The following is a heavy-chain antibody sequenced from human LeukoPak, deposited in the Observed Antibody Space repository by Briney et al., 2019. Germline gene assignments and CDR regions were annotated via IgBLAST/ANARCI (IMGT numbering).Heavy chain of an antibody. D-gene: IGHD6-13*01. CDR1: GFTFSSYG. CDR3: ARDLRSSSWLNWFDP. J-gene: IGHJ5*02. CDR2: IRSDGINK. V-gene: IGHV3-30*02. Sequence: GGSLRLSCAASGFTFSSYGMHWVRQAPGKGLEWVAFIRSDGINKYYADSVKGRFTISRDNSKNTLYLQMNSLRAEDTAVYYCARDLRSSSWLNWFDPWGQGTLVTVSS.